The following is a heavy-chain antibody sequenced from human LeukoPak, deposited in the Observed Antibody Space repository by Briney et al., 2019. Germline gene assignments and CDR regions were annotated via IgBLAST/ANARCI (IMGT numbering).Heavy chain of an antibody. J-gene: IGHJ4*02. V-gene: IGHV3-53*01. D-gene: IGHD4/OR15-4a*01. CDR2: IYSDNT. CDR1: GFTVSSNS. Sequence: GGSLRLSCTVSGFTVSSNSMSWVRQAPGKGLEWVSFIYSDNTHYSDSVKGQFTISRDNSKNTLYLQMNSLRAEDTAVYYCARRAGAYSHPYDYGGQGTLVTVSS. CDR3: ARRAGAYSHPYDY.